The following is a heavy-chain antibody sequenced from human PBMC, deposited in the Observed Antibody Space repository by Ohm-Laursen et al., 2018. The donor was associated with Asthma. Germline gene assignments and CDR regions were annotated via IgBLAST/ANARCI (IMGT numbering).Heavy chain of an antibody. D-gene: IGHD6-25*01. CDR2: IAWNSEVI. CDR3: AKDMRGYSSGRYDT. J-gene: IGHJ5*02. Sequence: RSLRLSCTASGFTFDDYAMDWVRQAPGKGLEWVSGIAWNSEVIGYADSVKGRFSISRDNAESSLYLQMNSLRPEDTAVYYCAKDMRGYSSGRYDTWGQGTLVTVSS. CDR1: GFTFDDYA. V-gene: IGHV3-9*01.